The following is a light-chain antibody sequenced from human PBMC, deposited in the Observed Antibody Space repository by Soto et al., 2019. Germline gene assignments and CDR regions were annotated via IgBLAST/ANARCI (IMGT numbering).Light chain of an antibody. Sequence: IVMTQSPLSLRVTPGEPASISCRSSQSLLYSNGYNYLDWYLQRPGQSPQLLIYLGSNRAPGVPDRFSGSGSGTDFTLKISRVEAEDVGVYYCMQGLQDLTFGQGTRLEIQ. CDR1: QSLLYSNGYNY. J-gene: IGKJ5*01. CDR3: MQGLQDLT. CDR2: LGS. V-gene: IGKV2-28*01.